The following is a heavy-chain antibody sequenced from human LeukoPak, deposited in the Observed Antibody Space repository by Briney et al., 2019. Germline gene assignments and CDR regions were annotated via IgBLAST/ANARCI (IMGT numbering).Heavy chain of an antibody. CDR3: ARNSPDAGYFDY. V-gene: IGHV3-30-3*01. CDR2: ISYDGSNK. Sequence: GGSLRLSCAASGFTFSSYAMHWVRQAPGKGLEWVAVISYDGSNKYYADSVKGRFTISRDNSKNTLYLQMNSLRAEDTAVYYCARNSPDAGYFDYWGQGTLVTVSS. D-gene: IGHD2/OR15-2a*01. CDR1: GFTFSSYA. J-gene: IGHJ4*02.